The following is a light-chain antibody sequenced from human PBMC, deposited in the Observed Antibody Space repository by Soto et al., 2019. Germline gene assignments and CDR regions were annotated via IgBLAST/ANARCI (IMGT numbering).Light chain of an antibody. CDR3: QQYGGSPST. CDR2: GAS. J-gene: IGKJ5*01. Sequence: EIVLTQSPGTLSLSPGERATLSCRASQSVSISYLAWYQQKPGQAPRLLIYGASSRATGIPDRFSGSGSGTDFTLTISRLEPDDSAVYFCQQYGGSPSTFGQGTRLEIK. V-gene: IGKV3-20*01. CDR1: QSVSISY.